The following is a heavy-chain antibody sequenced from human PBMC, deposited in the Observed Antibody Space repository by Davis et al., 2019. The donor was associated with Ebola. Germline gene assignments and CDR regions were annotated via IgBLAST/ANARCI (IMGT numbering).Heavy chain of an antibody. CDR1: GGSISSYY. Sequence: SETLSLTCTVSGGSISSYYWSWIRQPPGKGLEWIGYIYYSGSTNYNPSLKSRVTISVDTSKNQFSLKLSSVTAADTAVYYCARDSATTVTTGWFDPWGQGTLVTVSS. CDR3: ARDSATTVTTGWFDP. V-gene: IGHV4-59*01. D-gene: IGHD4-17*01. CDR2: IYYSGST. J-gene: IGHJ5*02.